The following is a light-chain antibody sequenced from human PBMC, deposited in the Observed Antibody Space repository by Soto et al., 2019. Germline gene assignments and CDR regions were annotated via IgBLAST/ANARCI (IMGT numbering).Light chain of an antibody. CDR2: DAS. Sequence: DLQMTQSPFTLSPSVGDRVTITCRASQSISGWLAWYQQKPGRAPNLLISDASSLESGVPSRFSGSGSGTEFTLTISGLQPDDFATYYCQQYSSYSSFGQGTKLEIK. V-gene: IGKV1-5*01. CDR3: QQYSSYSS. CDR1: QSISGW. J-gene: IGKJ2*01.